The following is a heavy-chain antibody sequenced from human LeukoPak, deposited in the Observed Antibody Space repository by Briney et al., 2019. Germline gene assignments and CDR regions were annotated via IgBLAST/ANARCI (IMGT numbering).Heavy chain of an antibody. Sequence: GGSLRLSCAASGFTFSSYAMHWVRQAPGKGLEWVAVISYDGSNKYYADSVKGRFTISRDNSKNTLYLQMNSLRAEDTAVYYCARGPASNTYYYDSSGYYGPYYFDYWAREPWSPSPQ. D-gene: IGHD3-22*01. J-gene: IGHJ4*02. CDR2: ISYDGSNK. V-gene: IGHV3-30*04. CDR1: GFTFSSYA. CDR3: ARGPASNTYYYDSSGYYGPYYFDY.